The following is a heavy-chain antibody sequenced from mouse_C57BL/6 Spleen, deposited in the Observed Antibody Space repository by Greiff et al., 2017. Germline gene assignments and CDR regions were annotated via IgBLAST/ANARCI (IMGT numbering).Heavy chain of an antibody. D-gene: IGHD1-1*01. CDR2: SRNKANDYTT. J-gene: IGHJ3*01. CDR3: ARDAEDHHGGFAC. CDR1: GFTFSDFY. Sequence: EVQVVESGGGLVQSGRSLRLSCATSGFTFSDFYMEWVRQAPGKGLEWIAASRNKANDYTTEYSASVKGRFIVSRDTSQSILYLQMNALRAEDTAIYYCARDAEDHHGGFACWGQGTLVTVSA. V-gene: IGHV7-1*01.